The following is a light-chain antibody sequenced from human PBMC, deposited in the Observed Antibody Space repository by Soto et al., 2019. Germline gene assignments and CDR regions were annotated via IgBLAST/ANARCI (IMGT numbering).Light chain of an antibody. J-gene: IGKJ1*01. CDR1: QSVSSSY. CDR3: QKYGSSPRT. V-gene: IGKV3D-20*01. CDR2: DAS. Sequence: EIVLTQSPATLSLSPGERATLSCGASQSVSSSYLAWYQQKPGLAPRLLIYDASSRATGIRDRFSGSGSGTDFTLTISRLEPEDFAVYYCQKYGSSPRTFGQGTKVEIK.